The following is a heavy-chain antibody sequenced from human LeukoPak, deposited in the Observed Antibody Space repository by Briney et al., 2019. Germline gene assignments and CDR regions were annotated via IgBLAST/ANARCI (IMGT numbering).Heavy chain of an antibody. CDR2: ISAYSGNT. CDR3: ARPYYDSSAPPYDY. Sequence: GASVKVSCKASGYTFTSYGISWVRQAPGQGLEWMGWISAYSGNTNYAQKLQGRVTMTTDTSTSTAYMELRSLRSDDTAVYYCARPYYDSSAPPYDYWGQGTLVTVSS. CDR1: GYTFTSYG. D-gene: IGHD3-22*01. V-gene: IGHV1-18*01. J-gene: IGHJ4*02.